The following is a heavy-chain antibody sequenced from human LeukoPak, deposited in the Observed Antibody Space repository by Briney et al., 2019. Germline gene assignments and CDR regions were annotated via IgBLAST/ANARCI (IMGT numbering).Heavy chain of an antibody. CDR3: AKARGSAIFNAFDI. D-gene: IGHD3-16*01. V-gene: IGHV3-30*18. CDR2: ISHDGSNK. CDR1: GFTFSSHG. J-gene: IGHJ3*02. Sequence: GGSLRLSCAASGFTFSSHGMHWVRQAPGKGLEWVAVISHDGSNKYYADSVKGRFTISRDNSKNTLYLQMNSLRAEDTAVYYCAKARGSAIFNAFDIWGQGTMVTVSS.